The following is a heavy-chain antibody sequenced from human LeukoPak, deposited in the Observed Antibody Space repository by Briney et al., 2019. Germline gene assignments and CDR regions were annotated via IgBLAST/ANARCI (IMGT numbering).Heavy chain of an antibody. D-gene: IGHD3-3*01. Sequence: SETLSLTCAVSGYSISRGYYWGWIRQPPGKGLEWIGSIYHSGSTYYNPSLKSRVTISVDTSKNQFSLKLSSVTAADTAVYYCARLPYDPVDAPPFDYWGQGTLVTVSS. V-gene: IGHV4-38-2*01. CDR3: ARLPYDPVDAPPFDY. CDR2: IYHSGST. J-gene: IGHJ4*02. CDR1: GYSISRGYY.